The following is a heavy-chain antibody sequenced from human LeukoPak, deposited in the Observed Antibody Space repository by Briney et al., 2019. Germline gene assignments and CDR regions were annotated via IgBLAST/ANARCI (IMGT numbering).Heavy chain of an antibody. Sequence: PGGSLRLSCAASGFTFHFYSMTWVRQAPGKGLEWVSYISSRSSTIYYTDSVKGRFTVSRDNAKNSLNLQMNSLRDEDTAVYYCARGWSGSCWGQGTLVTVSS. CDR1: GFTFHFYS. CDR2: ISSRSSTI. J-gene: IGHJ4*02. CDR3: ARGWSGSC. V-gene: IGHV3-48*02. D-gene: IGHD1-26*01.